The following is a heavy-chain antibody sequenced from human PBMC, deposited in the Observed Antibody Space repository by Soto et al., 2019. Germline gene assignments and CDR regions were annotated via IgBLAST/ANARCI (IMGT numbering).Heavy chain of an antibody. CDR1: GDSVSSNSAA. CDR2: TYYRSKWYN. D-gene: IGHD6-19*01. J-gene: IGHJ4*02. Sequence: PSQTLSLTCAISGDSVSSNSAAWNWIRPSPSRGLEWLGRTYYRSKWYNDYAVSVKSRITVNPDTSKNQFSLQLNSVTPEDSAVYYCARAILAGSDWFGMSDYWGQGTLVTVSS. V-gene: IGHV6-1*01. CDR3: ARAILAGSDWFGMSDY.